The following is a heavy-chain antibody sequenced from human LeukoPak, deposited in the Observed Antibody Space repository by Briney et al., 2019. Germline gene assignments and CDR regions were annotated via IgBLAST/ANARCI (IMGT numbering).Heavy chain of an antibody. CDR3: ARGHYYYGMDV. Sequence: SETLSLTCTVSGGSISSGGYYWSWIRQPPGKGLEWIVYIYHSGSTYYNPSLKSRVTISVDTSKNQFSLKLSSVTAADTAVYYCARGHYYYGMDVWGQGTTVTVSS. V-gene: IGHV4-30-2*01. J-gene: IGHJ6*02. CDR1: GGSISSGGYY. CDR2: IYHSGST.